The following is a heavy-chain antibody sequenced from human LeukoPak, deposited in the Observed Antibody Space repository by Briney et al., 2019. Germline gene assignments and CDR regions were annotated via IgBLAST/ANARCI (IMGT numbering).Heavy chain of an antibody. V-gene: IGHV3-13*04. J-gene: IGHJ4*02. Sequence: GGSLRLSCAASGFTFSSYDMHWVRQATGKGLEWVSAIGTAGDTYYPGSVKGRFTISRENAKNSLYLQMNSLRAGDTAAYYCARGHDYYGSGSYSLFDYWGQGTLVTVSS. CDR2: IGTAGDT. D-gene: IGHD3-10*01. CDR3: ARGHDYYGSGSYSLFDY. CDR1: GFTFSSYD.